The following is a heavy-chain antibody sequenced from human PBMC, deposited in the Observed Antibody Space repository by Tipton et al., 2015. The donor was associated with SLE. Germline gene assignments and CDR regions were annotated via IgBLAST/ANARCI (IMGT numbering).Heavy chain of an antibody. CDR2: INNDGSST. Sequence: SLRLSCAASGFTFSSYWMHWVRQAPGKGLVWVSRINNDGSSTNYADSVKGQFTISRDNAKNTLYLQMNSLRAEDTAVYYCAKETPWVGVFDYWGQGTLVTVSS. J-gene: IGHJ4*02. V-gene: IGHV3-74*01. CDR1: GFTFSSYW. D-gene: IGHD1-26*01. CDR3: AKETPWVGVFDY.